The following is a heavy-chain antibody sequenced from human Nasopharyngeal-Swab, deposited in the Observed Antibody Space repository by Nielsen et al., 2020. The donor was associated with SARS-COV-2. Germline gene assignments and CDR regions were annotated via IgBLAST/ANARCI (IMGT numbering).Heavy chain of an antibody. CDR1: GFTFGDYA. Sequence: GGSLRLSCTASGFTFGDYAMSWVRQAPGKGLEWVGFIRSKAYGGTTDYAAPVKGRFTISRDDSKNTLYLQMNSLKTEDTAVYYCTRGGLYGMDVWGQGTTVTVSS. V-gene: IGHV3-49*04. J-gene: IGHJ6*02. CDR3: TRGGLYGMDV. D-gene: IGHD2-21*01. CDR2: IRSKAYGGTT.